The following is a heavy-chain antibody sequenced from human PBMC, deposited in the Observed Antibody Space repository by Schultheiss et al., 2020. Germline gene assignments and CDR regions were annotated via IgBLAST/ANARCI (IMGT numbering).Heavy chain of an antibody. D-gene: IGHD6-19*01. CDR3: ARHPGWAAPPPDY. V-gene: IGHV5-51*01. CDR2: IYPDDSDT. J-gene: IGHJ4*02. CDR1: GYSFTNYW. Sequence: GESLKISCKGSGYSFTNYWIGWVRQMPGKGLEWMGIIYPDDSDTEYSPSFQGQVTISADKSISTAYLQWSSLKASDTAMYYCARHPGWAAPPPDYWGQGTLVTVAS.